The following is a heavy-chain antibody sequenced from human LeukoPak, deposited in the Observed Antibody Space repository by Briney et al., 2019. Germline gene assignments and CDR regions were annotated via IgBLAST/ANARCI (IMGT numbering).Heavy chain of an antibody. CDR3: AREPYYDFWSGSLEGGYFDY. Sequence: SETLSLTCTVSGGSISSSSYYWGWIRQPPGKGLEWIGSIYYSGSTYYNPSLKSRVTISVDTSKNQFSLKLSSVTAADTAVYYCAREPYYDFWSGSLEGGYFDYWGQGTLVTVSS. D-gene: IGHD3-3*01. V-gene: IGHV4-39*07. CDR2: IYYSGST. CDR1: GGSISSSSYY. J-gene: IGHJ4*02.